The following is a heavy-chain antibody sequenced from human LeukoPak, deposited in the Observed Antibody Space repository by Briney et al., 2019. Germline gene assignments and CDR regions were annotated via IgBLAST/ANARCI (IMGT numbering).Heavy chain of an antibody. CDR3: ARRSRLERLYFDY. V-gene: IGHV3-7*01. D-gene: IGHD1-1*01. CDR2: IKQDGSEK. CDR1: GFTFSSYW. J-gene: IGHJ4*02. Sequence: PGGSLRLSCAPSGFTFSSYWMSWVRQAPGKGLEWVANIKQDGSEKYYVDSVKGRFTISRDNAKNSLYLQMNSLRAEDTAVYYCARRSRLERLYFDYWGQGTLVTVSS.